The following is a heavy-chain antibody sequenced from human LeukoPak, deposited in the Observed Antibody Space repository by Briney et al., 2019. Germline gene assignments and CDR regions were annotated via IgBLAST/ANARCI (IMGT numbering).Heavy chain of an antibody. CDR1: GGSISSYY. V-gene: IGHV4-59*01. CDR3: ARGDRTPYNWFDP. Sequence: SETLSLTCTVSGGSISSYYWSWIRQPPGKGLEWIGYIYYSGSTNYNPSLKSRVTISVDTSKNQFSLKLSSVTAADTAVYYCARGDRTPYNWFDPWGQGTLVTVSS. D-gene: IGHD2-2*01. CDR2: IYYSGST. J-gene: IGHJ5*02.